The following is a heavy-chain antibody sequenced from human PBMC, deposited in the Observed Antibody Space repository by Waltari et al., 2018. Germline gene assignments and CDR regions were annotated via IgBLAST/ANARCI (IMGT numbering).Heavy chain of an antibody. CDR2: YVPEDGET. J-gene: IGHJ5*02. V-gene: IGHV1-24*01. CDR3: ATDHYRQSGYDS. Sequence: QVQLVQSGAEVKKPGASVKVSCKVSGYTLTESPMHWARQAPGKGLEWMGGYVPEDGETIYAQSFQGRVAMTEDSSTDTAYMELTSLTSEDTAVYYCATDHYRQSGYDSWGQGTLVTVSS. D-gene: IGHD5-12*01. CDR1: GYTLTESP.